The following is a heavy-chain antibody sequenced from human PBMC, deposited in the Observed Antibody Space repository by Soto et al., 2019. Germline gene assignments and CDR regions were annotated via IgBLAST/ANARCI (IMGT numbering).Heavy chain of an antibody. CDR2: IWYDGTNR. V-gene: IGHV3-33*01. Sequence: PGGSLRLSCAASGFPFSNYGIHWVRQAPGKGLEWVAVIWYDGTNRLYADSMKGRFTISRDNSKKTMFLQMNSLRAEDTAVYYCAREGLNTAVAGPFDYWGQGTLVTVSS. CDR3: AREGLNTAVAGPFDY. J-gene: IGHJ4*02. D-gene: IGHD6-19*01. CDR1: GFPFSNYG.